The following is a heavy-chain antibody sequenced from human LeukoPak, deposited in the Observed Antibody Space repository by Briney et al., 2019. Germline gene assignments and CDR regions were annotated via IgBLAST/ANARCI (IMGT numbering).Heavy chain of an antibody. Sequence: GGSLRLSCAASGFTFNNYYMTWIRQAPGKGLEWLSYISSSNITMYHADSVKGRFTISRDNAKKSLYLQMNSLRPDDTAVYYCARDGGYGDYPHFDYWGQGTLVTVSS. J-gene: IGHJ4*01. D-gene: IGHD4-17*01. CDR1: GFTFNNYY. CDR2: ISSSNITM. V-gene: IGHV3-11*01. CDR3: ARDGGYGDYPHFDY.